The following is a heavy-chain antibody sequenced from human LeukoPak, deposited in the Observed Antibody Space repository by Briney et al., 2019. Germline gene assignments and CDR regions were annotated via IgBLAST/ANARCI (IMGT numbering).Heavy chain of an antibody. CDR1: GFTFSSYA. V-gene: IGHV3-23*01. J-gene: IGHJ4*02. CDR2: ISGSGGST. D-gene: IGHD3-16*02. Sequence: GGSLRLSCAASGFTFSSYAMSWVRQAPGKGLEWVSAISGSGGSTYYADSVKGRFTISRDNSKNALYLQMNSLRAEDTAVYYCAKDTIKWRSYRYFDYWGQGTLVTVSS. CDR3: AKDTIKWRSYRYFDY.